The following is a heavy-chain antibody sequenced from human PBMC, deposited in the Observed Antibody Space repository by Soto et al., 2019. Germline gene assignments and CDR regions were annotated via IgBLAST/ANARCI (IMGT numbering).Heavy chain of an antibody. D-gene: IGHD3-10*01. V-gene: IGHV4-31*03. J-gene: IGHJ4*02. CDR2: IYYSGST. Sequence: PSETLSLTCTVSGGSIVSGGYYCAWIRQHPWKGLELIGYIYYSGSTYYDPSLRSRVTISVDTSKNQFSLKMSSVTAADTAVYYCARVTYYYGSGTFYVFDYWGQGTLVTVSS. CDR1: GGSIVSGGYY. CDR3: ARVTYYYGSGTFYVFDY.